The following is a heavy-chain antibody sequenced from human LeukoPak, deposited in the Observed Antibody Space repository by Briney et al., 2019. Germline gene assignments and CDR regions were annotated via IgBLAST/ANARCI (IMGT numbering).Heavy chain of an antibody. Sequence: SETLSLTCTVSGGSISGDYWSWIRQPPGKGLEWIGYIYSSGSPNYTPSLKSRVTISVDTSKNQFSLMLKSVTAADTAVYYCARRVAVVGSNWFAPWGQGTLVTVSS. CDR1: GGSISGDY. V-gene: IGHV4-59*01. D-gene: IGHD6-13*01. CDR2: IYSSGSP. J-gene: IGHJ5*02. CDR3: ARRVAVVGSNWFAP.